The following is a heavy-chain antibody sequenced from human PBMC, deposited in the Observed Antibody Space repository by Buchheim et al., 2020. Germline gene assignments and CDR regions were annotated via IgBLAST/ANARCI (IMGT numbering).Heavy chain of an antibody. CDR1: GFTFSSYG. CDR2: IWYDGSNK. D-gene: IGHD3-22*01. CDR3: ARGRALYDSSGYYYFEAPYYFDY. Sequence: QVQLVESGGGVVQPGRSLRLSCAASGFTFSSYGMHWVRQAPGKGLEWVAVIWYDGSNKYYADSVKGRFTISRDNSKNTLYLQMNSLRAEDTAVYYCARGRALYDSSGYYYFEAPYYFDYGGQGTL. V-gene: IGHV3-33*01. J-gene: IGHJ4*02.